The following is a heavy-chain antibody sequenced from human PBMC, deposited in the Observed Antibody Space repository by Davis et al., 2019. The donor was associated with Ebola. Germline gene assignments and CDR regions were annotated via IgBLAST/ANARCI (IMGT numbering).Heavy chain of an antibody. J-gene: IGHJ4*02. CDR1: GFTFSSYS. D-gene: IGHD6-6*01. V-gene: IGHV3-21*05. CDR3: ARLIRGSSSPDYYFDY. CDR2: ISSSSSYT. Sequence: GESLKISCAASGFTFSSYSMNWVRQAPGKGLEWVSYISSSSSYTNYADSVKGRFTISRDNAKNSLYLQMNSLRAEDTAVYYCARLIRGSSSPDYYFDYWGQGTLVTVSS.